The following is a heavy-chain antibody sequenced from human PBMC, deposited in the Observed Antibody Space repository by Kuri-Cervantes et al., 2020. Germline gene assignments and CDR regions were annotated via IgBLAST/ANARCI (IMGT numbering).Heavy chain of an antibody. D-gene: IGHD6-19*01. CDR1: GGTFSSYA. CDR3: ARDYPWSSGWYDAFDI. CDR2: INTNTGNP. Sequence: ASVKVSCKASGGTFSSYAISWVRQAPGQGLEWMGWINTNTGNPTYAQGFTGRFVFSLDTSVSTAYLQISSLKAEDTAVYYCARDYPWSSGWYDAFDIWGQGTMVTVSS. J-gene: IGHJ3*02. V-gene: IGHV7-4-1*02.